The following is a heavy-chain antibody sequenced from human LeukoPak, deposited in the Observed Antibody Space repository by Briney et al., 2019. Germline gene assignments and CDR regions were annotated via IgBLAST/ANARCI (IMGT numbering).Heavy chain of an antibody. CDR2: MSSSSSYI. J-gene: IGHJ4*02. V-gene: IGHV3-21*01. CDR1: GFTFSSYS. CDR3: ACITMVRGVII. D-gene: IGHD3-10*01. Sequence: GGSLRLSCAASGFTFSSYSMNWVRQAPGKGLEWVSSMSSSSSYIYYADSVKGRFTISRDNAKNSLHLQMNSLRAEDTAVYYCACITMVRGVIIWGQGTLVTVSS.